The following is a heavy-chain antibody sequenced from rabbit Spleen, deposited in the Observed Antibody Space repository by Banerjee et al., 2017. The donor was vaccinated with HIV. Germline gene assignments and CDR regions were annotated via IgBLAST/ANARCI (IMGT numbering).Heavy chain of an antibody. CDR3: ARDAAGREDFNL. CDR1: GFSFSSRFY. J-gene: IGHJ4*01. Sequence: QEQLVESGGGLVQPEGSLTLTCTASGFSFSSRFYMCWVRQAPGKGLEWIACIDSGSSGDTYYANWAKGRFTISKTSSTTVTLQMTSLTAADTATYFCARDAAGREDFNLWGQGTLVTVS. V-gene: IGHV1S45*01. D-gene: IGHD4-2*01. CDR2: IDSGSSGDT.